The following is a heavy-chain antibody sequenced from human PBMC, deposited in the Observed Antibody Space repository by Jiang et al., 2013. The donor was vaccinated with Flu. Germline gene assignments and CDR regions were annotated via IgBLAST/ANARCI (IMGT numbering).Heavy chain of an antibody. CDR2: ISAYNGNT. Sequence: EWMGWISAYNGNTNYAQKLQGRVTMTTDTSTSTAYMELRSLRSDDTAVYYCARGVYYYGSGIGDFDPWGQGTLVTVSS. V-gene: IGHV1-18*01. D-gene: IGHD3-10*01. CDR3: ARGVYYYGSGIGDFDP. J-gene: IGHJ5*02.